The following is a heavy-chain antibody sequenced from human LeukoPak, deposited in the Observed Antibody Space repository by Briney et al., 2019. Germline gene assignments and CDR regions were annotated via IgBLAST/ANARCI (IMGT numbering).Heavy chain of an antibody. J-gene: IGHJ6*02. CDR3: ARHATATSKFYYGMDV. CDR2: IYYSGST. CDR1: GGSISSSSYY. Sequence: PSKTLSLTCTVSGGSISSSSYYWGWIRQPPGKGLEWIGSIYYSGSTYYNPSLKSRVTISVDTSKNQFSLKLSSVTAADTAVYYCARHATATSKFYYGMDVWGQGATVTVSS. D-gene: IGHD2-21*02. V-gene: IGHV4-39*07.